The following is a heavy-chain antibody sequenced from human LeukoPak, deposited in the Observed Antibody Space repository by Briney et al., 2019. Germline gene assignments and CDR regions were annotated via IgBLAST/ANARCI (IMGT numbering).Heavy chain of an antibody. J-gene: IGHJ4*02. Sequence: GGSLRLSCAASGFTFSSYAMSWVRQAPGKGLEWVSAISGSGGSTYYADSVKGRFTISRDNSKNTLYLQMNSLRAEDTAVYYCATGYSWDVSSGIFDYWGQGTLVTVSS. CDR1: GFTFSSYA. CDR3: ATGYSWDVSSGIFDY. V-gene: IGHV3-23*01. D-gene: IGHD5-18*01. CDR2: ISGSGGST.